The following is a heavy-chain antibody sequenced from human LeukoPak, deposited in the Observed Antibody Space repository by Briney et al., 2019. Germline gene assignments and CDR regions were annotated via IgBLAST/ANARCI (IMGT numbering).Heavy chain of an antibody. V-gene: IGHV3-7*01. J-gene: IGHJ4*02. CDR2: IKQERTDT. CDR3: ARDAEGPTTPEN. Sequence: GESLPLSYSASGLSFSNYWLSGVRPPPGKGRAWGAIIKQERTDTYYVGAVKGRFTISRGNASNSLYVQMNSLRAEDTAVQYCARDAEGPTTPENWGQGTLVTVSS. D-gene: IGHD1-14*01. CDR1: GLSFSNYW.